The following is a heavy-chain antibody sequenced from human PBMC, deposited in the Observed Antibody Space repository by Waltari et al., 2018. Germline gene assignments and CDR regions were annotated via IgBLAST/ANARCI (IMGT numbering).Heavy chain of an antibody. CDR2: IYYSGNT. Sequence: QVQLQESGPGLVKPSETLSLPCTVSDGSMTGHYWSWIRQPPGKGLEWIGYIYYSGNTNYNPSLKSRVTISVDTSKTQFSLKLNSVTAADTALYYCARTSRAIDYYFDYWGQGTLVTVSS. V-gene: IGHV4-59*11. CDR1: DGSMTGHY. D-gene: IGHD3-10*01. J-gene: IGHJ4*01. CDR3: ARTSRAIDYYFDY.